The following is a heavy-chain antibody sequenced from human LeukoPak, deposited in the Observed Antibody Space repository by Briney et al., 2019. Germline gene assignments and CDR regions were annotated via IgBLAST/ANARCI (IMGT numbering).Heavy chain of an antibody. CDR3: ARIASWIQLWYFDY. Sequence: SETLSLTCTVSGGSISSSSYYWGWIREPPGKGLEWIVSIYYSGSTYYNPSLKSRVTISVDTSKNQFSLKLSSVTAADTAVYYCARIASWIQLWYFDYWGQGTLVTVSS. CDR2: IYYSGST. V-gene: IGHV4-39*01. D-gene: IGHD5-18*01. CDR1: GGSISSSSYY. J-gene: IGHJ4*02.